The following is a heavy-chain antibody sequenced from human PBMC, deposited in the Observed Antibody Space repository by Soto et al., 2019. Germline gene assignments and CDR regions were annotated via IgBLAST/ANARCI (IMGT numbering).Heavy chain of an antibody. CDR3: TKGRGGSGKVPLGY. CDR1: GFTFRSYA. D-gene: IGHD3-10*01. J-gene: IGHJ4*02. CDR2: IHSGGRDT. V-gene: IGHV3-23*01. Sequence: EVQLLQSGGGLVQPGESLRLSCAASGFTFRSYALTWVRQAPGRGLEWVATIHSGGRDTYYGDSVKGRFTVSRDNSNNTVDLHMSSLRAEDTAVYYCTKGRGGSGKVPLGYWGQGTLVTVSS.